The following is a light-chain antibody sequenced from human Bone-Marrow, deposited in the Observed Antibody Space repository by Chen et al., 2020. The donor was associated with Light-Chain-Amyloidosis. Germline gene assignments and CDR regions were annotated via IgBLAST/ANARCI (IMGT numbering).Light chain of an antibody. Sequence: QVVLTQPPSASAPPGASVNLTCTLSSGYRLYVIAWHQQQSQKRPRFLMRLNSDGTHSRGAGISDRFSGSSSGTERYLTISSLQSEDEADYYCQTWGTDIQVFGGGTRLTVL. CDR3: QTWGTDIQV. J-gene: IGLJ3*02. V-gene: IGLV4-69*02. CDR2: LNSDGTH. CDR1: SGYRLYV.